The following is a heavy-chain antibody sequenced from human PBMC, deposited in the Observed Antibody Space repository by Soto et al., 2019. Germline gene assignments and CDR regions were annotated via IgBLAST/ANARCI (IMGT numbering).Heavy chain of an antibody. Sequence: EVQLVESGGGLVQPGGSLRLSCAASGFTFSSYWMHWVRQAPGKGLVWVSRINSDGSSTTYADSVKGRFTISRDNAKNTVYLQMNSLRAEXXAXXXXXSKHSSRAFDYWGQGTLVTVSS. CDR3: XSKHSSRAFDY. J-gene: IGHJ4*02. CDR2: INSDGSST. V-gene: IGHV3-74*01. CDR1: GFTFSSYW. D-gene: IGHD6-13*01.